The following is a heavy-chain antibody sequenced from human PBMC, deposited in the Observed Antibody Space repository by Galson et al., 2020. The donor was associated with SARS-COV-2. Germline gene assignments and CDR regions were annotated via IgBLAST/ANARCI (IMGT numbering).Heavy chain of an antibody. Sequence: SETLSLTCTVSGGSISSGSYYWSWIRQPAGKGLEWIGRIYTSGSTNYNPSLKSRVTISVDTSKNQFSLKLSSVTAADTAVYYCARDEPDSSGYLGYNWFDPWGQGTLVTVS. CDR2: IYTSGST. D-gene: IGHD3-22*01. CDR1: GGSISSGSYY. CDR3: ARDEPDSSGYLGYNWFDP. J-gene: IGHJ5*02. V-gene: IGHV4-61*02.